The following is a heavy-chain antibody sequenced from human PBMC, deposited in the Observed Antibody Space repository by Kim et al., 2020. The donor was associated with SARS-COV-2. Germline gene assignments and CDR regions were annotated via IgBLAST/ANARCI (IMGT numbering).Heavy chain of an antibody. CDR1: GGSISSYY. Sequence: SETLSLTCTVSGGSISSYYWSWIRQPPGKGLEWIGYIYYSGSTNYNPSLKSRVTISVATSKNKSSLKLSSVTAADTAVYYCAGQFKGLLRSEGYFDYWGQGTLVTVSS. D-gene: IGHD2-15*01. V-gene: IGHV4-59*08. CDR2: IYYSGST. J-gene: IGHJ4*02. CDR3: AGQFKGLLRSEGYFDY.